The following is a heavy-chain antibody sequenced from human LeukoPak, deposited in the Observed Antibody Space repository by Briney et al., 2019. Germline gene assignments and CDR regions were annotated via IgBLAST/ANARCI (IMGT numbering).Heavy chain of an antibody. CDR1: VRSISSGRDS. CDR3: VNSANYGGNSGYFDY. V-gene: IGHV4-30-2*01. J-gene: IGHJ4*02. CDR2: IYHSGST. D-gene: IGHD4-23*01. Sequence: SGSLSLTCAVAVRSISSGRDSWSWIRQPPGKGLELIGYIYHSGSTYYNPSLKSRVSISVDTSKNQFSLKLSSVTAADTAVYYCVNSANYGGNSGYFDYWGQGTLVTVSS.